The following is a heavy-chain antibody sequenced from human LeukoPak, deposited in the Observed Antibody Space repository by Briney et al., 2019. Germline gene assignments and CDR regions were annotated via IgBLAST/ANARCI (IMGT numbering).Heavy chain of an antibody. CDR3: ARSYSNHLFGMDV. V-gene: IGHV3-11*06. CDR1: GFTFNDYY. J-gene: IGHJ6*02. D-gene: IGHD4-11*01. Sequence: GGSLRLSCAASGFTFNDYYMSWIRQAPGKGLEWISYISSSSGYTKYADSVKGRFTISRDNAKNSLYLQMNSLRAEDTAVYYCARSYSNHLFGMDVWGQGTAVTASS. CDR2: ISSSSGYT.